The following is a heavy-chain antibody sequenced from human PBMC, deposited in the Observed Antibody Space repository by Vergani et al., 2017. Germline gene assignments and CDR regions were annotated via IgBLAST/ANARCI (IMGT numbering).Heavy chain of an antibody. CDR1: GFTFSSYS. V-gene: IGHV3-21*01. CDR2: ISSSSSYI. Sequence: EVQLVESGGGLVKPGGSLRLSCAASGFTFSSYSMNWVRQAPGNGLEWVSSISSSSSYIYYADSVKGRFTISRDNAKNSLYLQMNSLRAEDTAVYYCARDDCSGGSCYSGYYGMDVWGQGTTVTVSS. CDR3: ARDDCSGGSCYSGYYGMDV. J-gene: IGHJ6*02. D-gene: IGHD2-15*01.